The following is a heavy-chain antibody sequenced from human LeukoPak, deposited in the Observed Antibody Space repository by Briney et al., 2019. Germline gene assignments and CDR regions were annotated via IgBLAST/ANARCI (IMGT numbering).Heavy chain of an antibody. V-gene: IGHV3-30-3*01. Sequence: PGRSLRLSCAACGFTFSSYPMHWVRQAPGRGLEWVAVISSDGTIKYYADSVKGRFTISRDNSKNTLYLQTNSLRVEDTAVYYCVREVVGAIYFDYWGQGALVTVSS. D-gene: IGHD1-26*01. CDR2: ISSDGTIK. CDR1: GFTFSSYP. CDR3: VREVVGAIYFDY. J-gene: IGHJ4*02.